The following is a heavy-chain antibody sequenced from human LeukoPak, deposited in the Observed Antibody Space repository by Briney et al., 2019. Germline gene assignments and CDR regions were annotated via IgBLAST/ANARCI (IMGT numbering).Heavy chain of an antibody. CDR2: ISAYNGNT. CDR3: ATTRRAGESLDY. CDR1: GYTFTSYG. Sequence: ASVKVSCKASGYTFTSYGISWVRQAPGQGLEWMGWISAYNGNTNYAQKLQGRVTMTTDTSTSTAYMELRSLRSDDTAVYYCATTRRAGESLDYWGQGTLVTVSS. D-gene: IGHD3-10*01. J-gene: IGHJ4*02. V-gene: IGHV1-18*01.